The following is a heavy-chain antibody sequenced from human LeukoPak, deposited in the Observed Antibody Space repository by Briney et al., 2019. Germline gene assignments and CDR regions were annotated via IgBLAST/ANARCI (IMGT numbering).Heavy chain of an antibody. Sequence: TSVKVSCKTSGFPFTSSAVQWVRRARGQRLEWIGWIVVGSGNANYAQKFQERVTITRDMSTSTAYMELSSLRSEDTAVYYCAADQLVLDAFDIWGQGTMVTVSS. D-gene: IGHD6-6*01. CDR2: IVVGSGNA. J-gene: IGHJ3*02. CDR1: GFPFTSSA. CDR3: AADQLVLDAFDI. V-gene: IGHV1-58*01.